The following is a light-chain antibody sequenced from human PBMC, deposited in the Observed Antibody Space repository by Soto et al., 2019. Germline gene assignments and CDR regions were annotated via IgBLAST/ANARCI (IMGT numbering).Light chain of an antibody. V-gene: IGLV1-47*01. CDR1: SSNIGSNY. CDR2: GNN. Sequence: QSVLTQPPSASGTPGQRVTMSCSGSSSNIGSNYVYWYQQLPGTAPRLLIFGNNQRASGVPDRFSGSKSGTSASLAISGLRSEDEADYYCAAWDDSLSVVFGGGTKVTVL. J-gene: IGLJ2*01. CDR3: AAWDDSLSVV.